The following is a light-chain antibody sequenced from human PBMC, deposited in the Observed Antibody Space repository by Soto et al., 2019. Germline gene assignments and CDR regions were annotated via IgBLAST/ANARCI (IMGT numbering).Light chain of an antibody. CDR3: SAWDDSIYGPV. V-gene: IGLV1-44*01. Sequence: QSVLTQPPSASGTPGQRVSISCSGGSSNLGSNPVNWYLHLPGTAPKLLIYSNNQRPSGVPDRFSCSKSGTSASLAISGLQYEDEADSFCSAWDDSIYGPVFGGGTKLTVL. CDR2: SNN. CDR1: SSNLGSNP. J-gene: IGLJ2*01.